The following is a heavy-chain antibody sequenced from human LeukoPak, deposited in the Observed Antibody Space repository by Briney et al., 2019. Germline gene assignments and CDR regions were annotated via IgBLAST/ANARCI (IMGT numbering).Heavy chain of an antibody. J-gene: IGHJ4*02. D-gene: IGHD5-18*01. V-gene: IGHV4-34*01. CDR2: INHSGST. CDR1: GGSFSGYY. CDR3: ASRRVDTAMVDY. Sequence: SETLSLTCAVYGGSFSGYYWSWIRQPPGKGLEWIGEINHSGSTNYNPSLKSRVTISVDTSKNQFSLKLSSVTAADTAVYYCASRRVDTAMVDYWGQGTLVTVSS.